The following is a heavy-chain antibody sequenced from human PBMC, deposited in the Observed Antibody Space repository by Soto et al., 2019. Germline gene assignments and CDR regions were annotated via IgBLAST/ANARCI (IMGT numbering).Heavy chain of an antibody. CDR1: GFSFDMNKAR. V-gene: IGHV2-5*02. CDR2: IYWDGDE. Sequence: QITLKETGPPLVKPTQTLTLTCTFSGFSFDMNKARVGWVRQPPGKALEWLALIYWDGDEHYSPSLKNRLSITKDTSKDQVVLTLTDVHPADTATYYCVKGTLGTYGPVYFEHWGQGTLVTVSS. CDR3: VKGTLGTYGPVYFEH. J-gene: IGHJ4*02. D-gene: IGHD2-8*01.